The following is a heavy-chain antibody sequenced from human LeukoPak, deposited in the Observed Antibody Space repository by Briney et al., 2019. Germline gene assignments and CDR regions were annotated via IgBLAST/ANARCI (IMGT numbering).Heavy chain of an antibody. D-gene: IGHD2-15*01. CDR1: GLRFRSYA. J-gene: IGHJ4*02. CDR3: AKGRCSGVGCDSFHS. V-gene: IGHV3-23*01. Sequence: GGSLRLSCVASGLRFRSYAMNWVRQAPGKGLECISTISDDSSFTYYADSVKGRSAISRDDSKNTLYLQMNNSKVEDTAVYYCAKGRCSGVGCDSFHSWGQGALVTVSS. CDR2: ISDDSSFT.